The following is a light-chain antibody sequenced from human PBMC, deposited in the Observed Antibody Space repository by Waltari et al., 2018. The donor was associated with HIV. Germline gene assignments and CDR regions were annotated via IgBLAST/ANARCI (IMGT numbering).Light chain of an antibody. CDR2: DVN. CDR1: SSDVGNHNY. V-gene: IGLV2-14*02. Sequence: QSALTQPASVSGSPGQSITISCTGTSSDVGNHNYVSWFHHHPDTAPKLIIFDVNKRPSGISSRFSGSKSGKTASLIISGLQPEDEADYFCTSYTSGATWVFGGGTRVTVL. J-gene: IGLJ3*02. CDR3: TSYTSGATWV.